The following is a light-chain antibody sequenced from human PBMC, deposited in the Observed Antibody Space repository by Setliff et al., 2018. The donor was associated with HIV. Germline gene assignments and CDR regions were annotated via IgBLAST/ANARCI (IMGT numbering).Light chain of an antibody. J-gene: IGLJ1*01. Sequence: LTQPPSVSGAPGQRVTISCTGSSSDIGAGYDVQWYQQLPGTAPKLLIYGNINRPSGVPDRFSGSKSGTAASLAITGLQAEDEADYYCSSYAITNTLPFGTGTKVTVL. V-gene: IGLV1-40*01. CDR3: SSYAITNTLP. CDR2: GNI. CDR1: SSDIGAGYD.